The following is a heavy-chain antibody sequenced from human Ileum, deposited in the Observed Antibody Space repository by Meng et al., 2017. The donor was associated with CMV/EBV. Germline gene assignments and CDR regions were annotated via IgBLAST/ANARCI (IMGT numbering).Heavy chain of an antibody. J-gene: IGHJ4*02. CDR2: MYFSGIA. Sequence: QMQLQESGPGLVKPGEPLSPTCTASGGPISGGSHSWAWFRQPPGKRLEWIGSMYFSGIADYNPSLKSRVTISLHATQKQFSLRLTSVTAADSAVYFCARDLTNKWFYYWGQGTLVTVSS. V-gene: IGHV4-39*07. CDR1: GGPISGGSHS. CDR3: ARDLTNKWFYY. D-gene: IGHD1-26*01.